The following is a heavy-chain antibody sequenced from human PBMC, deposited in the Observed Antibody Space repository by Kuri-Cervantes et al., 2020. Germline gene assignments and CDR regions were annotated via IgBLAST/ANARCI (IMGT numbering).Heavy chain of an antibody. D-gene: IGHD3-10*01. CDR1: GGSISSSSYY. Sequence: SETLSLTCTVSGGSISSSSYYWGWIRQPPGKGLEWIGSIYYSGSTYYNPSLKSRVTISVDTSKNQFSLKLSSVTAADTAVYYCARDPVVRGVMRLFDAFDIWGQGTMVTVSS. CDR2: IYYSGST. CDR3: ARDPVVRGVMRLFDAFDI. J-gene: IGHJ3*02. V-gene: IGHV4-39*07.